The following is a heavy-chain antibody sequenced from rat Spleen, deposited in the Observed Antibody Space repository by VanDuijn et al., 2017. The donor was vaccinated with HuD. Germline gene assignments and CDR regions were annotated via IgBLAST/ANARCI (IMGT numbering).Heavy chain of an antibody. CDR1: GFTFNRYW. V-gene: IGHV5S13*01. Sequence: EVQLVETGGGLVQPGRSLKLSCVASGFTFNRYWMYWVRQAPGKGLEWVASISTGGGNTYYRDTVKGRFTISRDNAKNTQYLQMDSLRSEDTATYYCARHDTYGFAYWGQGTLVTVSS. CDR2: ISTGGGNT. CDR3: ARHDTYGFAY. D-gene: IGHD2-1*01. J-gene: IGHJ3*01.